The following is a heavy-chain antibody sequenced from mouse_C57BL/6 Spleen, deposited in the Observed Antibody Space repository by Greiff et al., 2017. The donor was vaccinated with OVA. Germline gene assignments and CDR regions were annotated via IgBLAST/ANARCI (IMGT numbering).Heavy chain of an antibody. CDR3: ARWYYGSSSYYFDY. D-gene: IGHD1-1*01. Sequence: VQLKESGPELVKPGASVKIPCKASGYTFTDYNMDWVKQSHGKSLEWIGDINPNNGGTIYNQKFKGKATLTVDKSSSTAYMERRSLTSEDTAVYYCARWYYGSSSYYFDYWGQGTTLTVSS. CDR1: GYTFTDYN. J-gene: IGHJ2*01. CDR2: INPNNGGT. V-gene: IGHV1-18*01.